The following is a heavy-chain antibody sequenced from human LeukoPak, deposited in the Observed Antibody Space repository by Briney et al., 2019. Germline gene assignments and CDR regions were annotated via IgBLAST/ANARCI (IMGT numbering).Heavy chain of an antibody. CDR3: ARRRDSGSLQHFDY. V-gene: IGHV3-11*01. CDR2: ISSSGTTI. J-gene: IGHJ4*02. CDR1: GFTFSDYY. D-gene: IGHD1-26*01. Sequence: PGGSLRLSCAASGFTFSDYYMSWIRQAPGKGLEWVSFISSSGTTIYYADSVKGRFTISRDNAKNSLYLQMNSLRAEDTAVYSCARRRDSGSLQHFDYWGQGTLVTVSS.